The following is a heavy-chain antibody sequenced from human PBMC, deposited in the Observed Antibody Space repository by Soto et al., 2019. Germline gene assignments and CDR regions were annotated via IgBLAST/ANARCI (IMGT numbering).Heavy chain of an antibody. V-gene: IGHV3-23*01. CDR2: ISGSGGST. J-gene: IGHJ3*02. D-gene: IGHD6-19*01. CDR1: GFTLSSYA. Sequence: GGSLRLSCAASGFTLSSYAMSWVRQAPGKGLEWVSAISGSGGSTYYADSVKGRFTISRDNSKNTLYLQMNSLRAEDTAVYYCARDRNSYSSGWFADAFDIWGQGTMVTVSS. CDR3: ARDRNSYSSGWFADAFDI.